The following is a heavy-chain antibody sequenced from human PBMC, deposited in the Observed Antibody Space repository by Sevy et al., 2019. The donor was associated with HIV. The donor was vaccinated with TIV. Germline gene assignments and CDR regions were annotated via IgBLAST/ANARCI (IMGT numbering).Heavy chain of an antibody. CDR2: IKSKTDVGKA. V-gene: IGHV3-15*07. CDR1: GFTFSNAW. D-gene: IGHD2-2*01. J-gene: IGHJ6*02. Sequence: GGSLRLSCAASGFTFSNAWMNWVRQAPGKGLEWVGRIKSKTDVGKADYAAPVKGRFTISRDDSKNTLYLQMNSLKTEATAVYYCTTEGIVLAYGMDVWGQWTTVTVSS. CDR3: TTEGIVLAYGMDV.